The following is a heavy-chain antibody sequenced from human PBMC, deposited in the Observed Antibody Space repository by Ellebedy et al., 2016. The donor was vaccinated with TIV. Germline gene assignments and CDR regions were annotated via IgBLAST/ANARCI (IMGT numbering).Heavy chain of an antibody. CDR1: GFTFSSYA. Sequence: PGGSLRLSCAASGFTFSSYAMTWVRQAPGKGLEWVSAISGSGGSTYYADSVKGRFTISRDNSKNTLYLQMTGLRAEDTAVYYCAKDSPGAWYDFVYWGQGTLVTVSS. CDR2: ISGSGGST. CDR3: AKDSPGAWYDFVY. V-gene: IGHV3-23*01. D-gene: IGHD6-19*01. J-gene: IGHJ4*02.